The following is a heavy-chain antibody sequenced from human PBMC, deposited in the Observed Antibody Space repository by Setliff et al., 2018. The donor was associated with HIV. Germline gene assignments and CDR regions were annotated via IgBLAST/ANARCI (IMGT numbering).Heavy chain of an antibody. D-gene: IGHD2-2*01. CDR1: GGSISSGSYY. J-gene: IGHJ4*02. CDR2: IFTSGST. V-gene: IGHV4-61*09. CDR3: ARLDCSSSSGFVDY. Sequence: SETLSLTCTVSGGSISSGSYYWSWIRQPAGKGLDWVGHIFTSGSTNYNPSLKSRVTISVDTSKNLFSLKLSSVTAADTAVYYCARLDCSSSSGFVDYWGQGTLVTVSS.